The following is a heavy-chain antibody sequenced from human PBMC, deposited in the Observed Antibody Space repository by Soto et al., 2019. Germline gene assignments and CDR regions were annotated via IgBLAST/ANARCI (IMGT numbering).Heavy chain of an antibody. CDR3: ARYYGSSGPAFDY. Sequence: GASVKVSCKASGYTFSDYYIHWVRQAPGHGLDWMGIINPPDGSTTYAQKFQGRVSMTSDTSTSTVYMELSSLRSEDTAIYYCARYYGSSGPAFDYWGQGTLVTVSS. J-gene: IGHJ4*02. D-gene: IGHD3-22*01. CDR1: GYTFSDYY. V-gene: IGHV1-46*01. CDR2: INPPDGST.